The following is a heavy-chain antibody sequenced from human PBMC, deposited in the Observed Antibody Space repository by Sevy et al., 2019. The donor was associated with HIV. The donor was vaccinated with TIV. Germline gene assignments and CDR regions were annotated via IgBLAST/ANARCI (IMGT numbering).Heavy chain of an antibody. CDR3: ARVLTERGYYDSSGYYDY. CDR1: GGTFSSYA. V-gene: IGHV1-69*04. Sequence: GASVKVSCKASGGTFSSYAISWVRQAPGQGLEWMGRIIPILGIANYAQKFQGRVTITADKSTSTAYMELSSLRSEDTAVYYCARVLTERGYYDSSGYYDYWGQGTLVTVSS. D-gene: IGHD3-22*01. CDR2: IIPILGIA. J-gene: IGHJ4*02.